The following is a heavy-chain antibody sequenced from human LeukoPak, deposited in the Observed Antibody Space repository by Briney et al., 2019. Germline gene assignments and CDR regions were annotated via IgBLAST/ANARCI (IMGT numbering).Heavy chain of an antibody. CDR2: IYWDDDK. D-gene: IGHD6-13*01. CDR1: GFSLSTSGVG. Sequence: KESGPTLVKPTQTLTLTCTFSGFSLSTSGVGVGWIRQPPGKALEWLALIYWDDDKRYSPSLKSRLTITKDTSKNQVVLTMTNMDPVDTATYYCAHRRALTLSSSWESDAFDIWGQGTMVTVSS. CDR3: AHRRALTLSSSWESDAFDI. J-gene: IGHJ3*02. V-gene: IGHV2-5*02.